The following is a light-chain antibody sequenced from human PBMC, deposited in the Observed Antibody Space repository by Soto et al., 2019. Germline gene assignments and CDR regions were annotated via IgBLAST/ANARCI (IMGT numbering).Light chain of an antibody. J-gene: IGLJ2*01. CDR2: DTN. CDR1: TGAVTSGHF. Sequence: QAVVTQEPSLTVSPGGTVTLTSGSSTGAVTSGHFPYWFQQKPGQAPRTLSYDTNNKYSWTPARFSGSLLGDKAALTLSGAQPEDEADFYCLLSYGAIRVFGGGTKVTVL. CDR3: LLSYGAIRV. V-gene: IGLV7-46*01.